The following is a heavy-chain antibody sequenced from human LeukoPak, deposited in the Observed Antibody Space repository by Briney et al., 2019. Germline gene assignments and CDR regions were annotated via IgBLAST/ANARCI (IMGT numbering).Heavy chain of an antibody. J-gene: IGHJ4*02. CDR1: GYTFTSYG. D-gene: IGHD6-13*01. CDR3: ARVPGYSSSWWGFDY. Sequence: ASVKVSCKASGYTFTSYGISWVRQAPGQGLEWMGWISAYNGNTNYAQKLQGRVTMTTDTSTSTAYMELRSLRSDDTAVYYCARVPGYSSSWWGFDYWGQGTLVTVSS. CDR2: ISAYNGNT. V-gene: IGHV1-18*01.